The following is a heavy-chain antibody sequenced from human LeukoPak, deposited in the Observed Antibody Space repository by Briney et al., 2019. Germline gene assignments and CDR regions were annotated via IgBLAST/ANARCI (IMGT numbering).Heavy chain of an antibody. V-gene: IGHV3-30*09. D-gene: IGHD4/OR15-4a*01. Sequence: QSGGSLRLSCAASGFTFSSYAMSWVRQAPGKGLEWLAYISPEGSTQYYADSVKGRLAISRDNSKNMLYLQMHTLRVEDTAVYYCARDISSWCIEDWGQGTLATVAS. CDR2: ISPEGSTQ. CDR1: GFTFSSYA. J-gene: IGHJ4*02. CDR3: ARDISSWCIED.